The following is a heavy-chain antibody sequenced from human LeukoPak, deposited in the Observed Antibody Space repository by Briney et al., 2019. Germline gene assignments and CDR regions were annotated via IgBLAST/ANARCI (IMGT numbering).Heavy chain of an antibody. CDR3: AGGPVLWGPAATGMRHALDI. J-gene: IGHJ3*02. Sequence: ASVKVSCKASGGTFSSYAISWVRQAPGQGLEWMGGIIPIFGTANYAQKFQGRVTITTDESTSTAYMELSSLRSEDTAVSYFAGGPVLWGPAATGMRHALDIWGQGTMVTVSS. D-gene: IGHD2-15*01. CDR1: GGTFSSYA. CDR2: IIPIFGTA. V-gene: IGHV1-69*05.